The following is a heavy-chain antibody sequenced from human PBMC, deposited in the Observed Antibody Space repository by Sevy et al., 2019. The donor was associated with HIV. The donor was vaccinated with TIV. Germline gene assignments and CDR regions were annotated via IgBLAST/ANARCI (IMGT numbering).Heavy chain of an antibody. J-gene: IGHJ5*02. CDR3: ARRRPSYYGATYNWFDP. D-gene: IGHD1-26*01. CDR1: GYSFTSYW. V-gene: IGHV5-51*01. CDR2: IYPGDSDT. Sequence: GESLKISCKGSGYSFTSYWIGWVRQMPGKGLEWMGIIYPGDSDTRYSPSFQAQVTISADKSISTAYLQWSSLKASDTAMYYCARRRPSYYGATYNWFDPWGQGTLVTVSS.